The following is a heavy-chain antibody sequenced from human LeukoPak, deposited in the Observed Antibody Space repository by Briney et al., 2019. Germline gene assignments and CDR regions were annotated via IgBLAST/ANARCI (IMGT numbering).Heavy chain of an antibody. J-gene: IGHJ4*02. Sequence: SVKVSCKASGGTFSSYAISWVRQAPGQGLEWMGRIIPIFGIANYAQKFQGRVTITADKSTSTAYMEQSSLRSEDTAVYYCARDSGSYYSYYFDYWGQGTLVTVSS. CDR2: IIPIFGIA. D-gene: IGHD1-26*01. CDR1: GGTFSSYA. CDR3: ARDSGSYYSYYFDY. V-gene: IGHV1-69*04.